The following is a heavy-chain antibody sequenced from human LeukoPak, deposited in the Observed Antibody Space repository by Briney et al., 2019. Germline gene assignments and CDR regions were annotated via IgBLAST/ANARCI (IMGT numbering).Heavy chain of an antibody. CDR2: INYSGST. V-gene: IGHV4-59*12. J-gene: IGHJ3*02. CDR3: ARDKGRMSHAFDI. CDR1: GGSISSYY. Sequence: SETLSLTCTVSGGSISSYYWSWIRQPPGKGLEWIGYINYSGSTYYNPSLKSRVTISVDTSKNQFSLKLSSVTAADTAVYYCARDKGRMSHAFDIWGQGTMVTVSS. D-gene: IGHD3-10*01.